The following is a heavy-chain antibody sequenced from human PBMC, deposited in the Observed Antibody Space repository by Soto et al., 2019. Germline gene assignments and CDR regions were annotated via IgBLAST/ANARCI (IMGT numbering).Heavy chain of an antibody. J-gene: IGHJ4*02. CDR1: GGSMSSSNW. V-gene: IGHV4-4*02. CDR2: THHSGRT. Sequence: QVQLQESGPGLVKPSGTLSLTCTVSGGSMSSSNWWNWVRQPPGKGLEWIGETHHSGRTNYNPSLKSRVTISVAKSKSHFSLKLSSVAAADTAVYYCARSEATVLGYWGQGTLVAVSS. CDR3: ARSEATVLGY. D-gene: IGHD4-17*01.